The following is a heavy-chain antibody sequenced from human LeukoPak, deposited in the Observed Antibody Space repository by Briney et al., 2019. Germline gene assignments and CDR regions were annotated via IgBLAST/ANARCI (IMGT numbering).Heavy chain of an antibody. CDR3: ARGPYGSGSYY. V-gene: IGHV4-34*01. J-gene: IGHJ4*02. D-gene: IGHD3-10*01. CDR2: INHSGST. Sequence: PSETLSPTCAVYGGSFSGYYWSWIRQPPGKGLEWIGEINHSGSTNYNPSLKSRVTISVDTSENQSSLKLSSVTAADTAVYYCARGPYGSGSYYWGQGTLVTVSS. CDR1: GGSFSGYY.